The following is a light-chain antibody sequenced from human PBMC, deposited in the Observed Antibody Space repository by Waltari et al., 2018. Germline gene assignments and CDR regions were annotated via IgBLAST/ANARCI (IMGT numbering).Light chain of an antibody. CDR3: CSYAGSHVV. Sequence: QSALTQSRSVSGSPGQSVTISCTRTSSYVGVYHYVSWYQQHPGKVPQLIIYDVSKRPSGVPDRFSGSKSGNTASLTISGLQAEDEADYYCCSYAGSHVVFGGGTKLTVL. CDR2: DVS. V-gene: IGLV2-11*01. CDR1: SSYVGVYHY. J-gene: IGLJ2*01.